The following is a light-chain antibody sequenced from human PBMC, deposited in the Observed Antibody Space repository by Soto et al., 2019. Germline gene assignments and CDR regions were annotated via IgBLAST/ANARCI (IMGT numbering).Light chain of an antibody. V-gene: IGKV1-8*01. Sequence: AIRMTQSPSSLSASTGDTVTITCLASQGISSYLAWYQQKPGKAPKLLIYAASSLQSGVPSRFSGSGSGTDFTLTISSLQPEDFATYYCQQANSFPITFGQGTRLEI. J-gene: IGKJ5*01. CDR3: QQANSFPIT. CDR1: QGISSY. CDR2: AAS.